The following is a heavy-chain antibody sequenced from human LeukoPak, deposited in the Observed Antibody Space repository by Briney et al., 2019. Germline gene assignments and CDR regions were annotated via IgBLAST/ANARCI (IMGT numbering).Heavy chain of an antibody. CDR1: GFTFSTYA. V-gene: IGHV3-23*01. CDR2: IGGIGIST. D-gene: IGHD2-15*01. CDR3: AKRTALVTATPGAFDY. Sequence: GGSLRLSCAASGFTFSTYAMSWVRQAPGKGLEWASTIGGIGISTYYADSVKGRFTISRDNSKNTLHLQMHSLRAEDTAVYYCAKRTALVTATPGAFDYWGQGTLVTVSS. J-gene: IGHJ4*02.